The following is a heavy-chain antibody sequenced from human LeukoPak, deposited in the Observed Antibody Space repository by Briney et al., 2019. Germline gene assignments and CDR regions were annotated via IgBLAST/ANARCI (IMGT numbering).Heavy chain of an antibody. J-gene: IGHJ3*01. CDR2: IYSGGST. Sequence: GGSLRLSCAASGFTVSSNYMSWVRQAPGKGLEWVSVIYSGGSTYYADSVKGRFTISRDNVKKSMYLQMDSLRAEDTAVYYCARESYFYSGFYVDAVDFWGQGTRVTVSS. V-gene: IGHV3-53*01. CDR3: ARESYFYSGFYVDAVDF. CDR1: GFTVSSNY. D-gene: IGHD3-22*01.